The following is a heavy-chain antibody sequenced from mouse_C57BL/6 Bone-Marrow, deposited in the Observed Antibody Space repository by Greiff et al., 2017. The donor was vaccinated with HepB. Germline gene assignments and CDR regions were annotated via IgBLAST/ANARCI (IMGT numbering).Heavy chain of an antibody. J-gene: IGHJ2*01. CDR1: GYTFTSYW. D-gene: IGHD1-1*01. CDR2: IHPNSGST. CDR3: ARLGDYGSSYFDY. Sequence: VQLQQSGAELVKPGASVKLSCKASGYTFTSYWMHWVKQRPGQGLEWIGMIHPNSGSTNYNEKFKSKATLTVDKSSSTAYMQLSSLTSEDSAVYYCARLGDYGSSYFDYWGQGTTLTVSS. V-gene: IGHV1-64*01.